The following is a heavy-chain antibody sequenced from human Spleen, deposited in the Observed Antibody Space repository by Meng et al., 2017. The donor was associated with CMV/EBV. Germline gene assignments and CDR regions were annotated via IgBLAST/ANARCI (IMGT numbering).Heavy chain of an antibody. V-gene: IGHV4-59*01. Sequence: SETLSLTCTVSGGSISSYYWSWIRQPRGKGLEWIGYIYYIGNTVYNPSLKSRVTISIDTSKNQFSLELTSVTAADTAVYYCARGRVGHSSTSNWFDSWGQGTLVTVSS. CDR1: GGSISSYY. J-gene: IGHJ5*01. CDR2: IYYIGNT. D-gene: IGHD2-2*01. CDR3: ARGRVGHSSTSNWFDS.